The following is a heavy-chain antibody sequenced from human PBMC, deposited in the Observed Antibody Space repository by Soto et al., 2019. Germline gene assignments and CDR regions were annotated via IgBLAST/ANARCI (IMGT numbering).Heavy chain of an antibody. CDR1: GYTFTSYG. CDR2: ISAYNGNT. CDR3: ARDPRLLSHYGAPPQYSGSHRSDAFDI. V-gene: IGHV1-18*01. J-gene: IGHJ3*02. D-gene: IGHD1-26*01. Sequence: QVQLVQSGAEVKKPGASVKVSCKASGYTFTSYGISWVRQAPGQGLEWMGWISAYNGNTNYAQKLQGRVTMTTDTSTSTAYMELRSLRSDDTAVYYCARDPRLLSHYGAPPQYSGSHRSDAFDIWGQGTMVTVSS.